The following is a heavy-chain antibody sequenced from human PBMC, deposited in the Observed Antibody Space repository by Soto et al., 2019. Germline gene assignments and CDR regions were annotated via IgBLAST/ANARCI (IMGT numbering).Heavy chain of an antibody. Sequence: PSETLSLTCSVSGGFISDYSWSWIRQPPGKGLEWIGDISSSGSTKYNPSLKSPVTISRDTSKHQFSLRLTSVTPADTAVYYCARISGSFYNLGADYYHRYMDGSGKGTTVTVSS. V-gene: IGHV4-59*01. J-gene: IGHJ6*03. CDR2: ISSSGST. CDR1: GGFISDYS. D-gene: IGHD3-10*01. CDR3: ARISGSFYNLGADYYHRYMDG.